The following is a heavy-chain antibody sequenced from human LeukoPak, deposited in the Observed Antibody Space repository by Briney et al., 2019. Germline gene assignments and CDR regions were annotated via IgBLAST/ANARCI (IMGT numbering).Heavy chain of an antibody. V-gene: IGHV3-48*03. CDR2: ISSSGSTI. Sequence: PGGSLRLSCAASGFTFSSYEMNWVRQAPGKGLEWVSYISSSGSTIYYADSVKGRFTISRDNAKNSLYLQMNSLRAEDTAVYYRARALGWSGYPNWFDPWGQGTLVTVSS. CDR3: ARALGWSGYPNWFDP. J-gene: IGHJ5*02. CDR1: GFTFSSYE. D-gene: IGHD3-3*01.